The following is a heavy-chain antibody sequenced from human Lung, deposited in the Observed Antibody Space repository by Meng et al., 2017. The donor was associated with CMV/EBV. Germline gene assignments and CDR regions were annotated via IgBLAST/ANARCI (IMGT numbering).Heavy chain of an antibody. Sequence: SCIVSGFTFDEFAMHWVRQAPGKGLEWVSGIGWNSGSIDYADSVKGRFTISRDNAKNSLYLQMNSLRTEDTALYYCAQDSAYNTNYGWFDPSGQGXLVTVSS. V-gene: IGHV3-9*01. CDR2: IGWNSGSI. D-gene: IGHD4-17*01. CDR3: AQDSAYNTNYGWFDP. J-gene: IGHJ5*02. CDR1: GFTFDEFA.